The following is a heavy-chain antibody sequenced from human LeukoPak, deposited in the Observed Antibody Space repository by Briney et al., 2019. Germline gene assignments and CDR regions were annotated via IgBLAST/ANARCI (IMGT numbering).Heavy chain of an antibody. Sequence: GGSLRLSCAAYGFTFSSYSMNWVRQAPGKGLEWVSFISTSSSYIYYADSVKGRFTISRDNAKNSLYLEMNSLRAGDTAVYYCAKVRTGGDYWGQGTLVTVSS. J-gene: IGHJ4*02. CDR2: ISTSSSYI. D-gene: IGHD3-16*01. CDR1: GFTFSSYS. CDR3: AKVRTGGDY. V-gene: IGHV3-21*04.